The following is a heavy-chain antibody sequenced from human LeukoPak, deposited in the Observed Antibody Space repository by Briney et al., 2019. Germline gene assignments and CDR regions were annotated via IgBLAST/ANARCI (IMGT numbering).Heavy chain of an antibody. CDR1: GFTFSSYS. CDR3: ARVGYCSGGSCYSLDY. V-gene: IGHV3-21*01. D-gene: IGHD2-15*01. J-gene: IGHJ4*02. CDR2: ISSSSSYI. Sequence: PGGSVRLSCAASGFTFSSYSMNWVRQAPGKGLEWVSSISSSSSYIYYADSVKGRFTISRDHAKNSVYLQMNRLRAEDTAVYYCARVGYCSGGSCYSLDYWGQGTLVTVSS.